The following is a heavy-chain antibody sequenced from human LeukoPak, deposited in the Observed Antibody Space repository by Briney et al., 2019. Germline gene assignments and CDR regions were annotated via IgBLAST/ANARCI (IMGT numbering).Heavy chain of an antibody. CDR1: GFTFRSYA. CDR3: AREGGPTGLDY. CDR2: ISSNGGST. V-gene: IGHV3-64*02. Sequence: PGGSLRLSCVTSGFTFRSYAMHWVRQAPGKGLEYVSAISSNGGSTNYADSVKGRFTISRDNSKNTLYLQMGSLRPDDMAVYCCAREGGPTGLDYWGQGTLVTASS. D-gene: IGHD1-1*01. J-gene: IGHJ4*02.